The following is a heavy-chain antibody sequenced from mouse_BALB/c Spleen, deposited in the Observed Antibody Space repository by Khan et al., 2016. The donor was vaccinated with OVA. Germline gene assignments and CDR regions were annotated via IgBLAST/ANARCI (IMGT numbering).Heavy chain of an antibody. V-gene: IGHV1S81*02. J-gene: IGHJ3*01. CDR2: FNPNNGGT. CDR3: SRSCYSSFAY. D-gene: IGHD2-12*01. CDR1: GYTFTSYY. Sequence: QVQLKQSGAELVTPGASVRLSCKASGYTFTSYYLYWVKQRSGEGLEWIGDFNPNNGGTNYNEKFKNKATLTVDKSSSTAYIQLNSLTSLVSAVYYFSRSCYSSFAYWGQGTLVTVSA.